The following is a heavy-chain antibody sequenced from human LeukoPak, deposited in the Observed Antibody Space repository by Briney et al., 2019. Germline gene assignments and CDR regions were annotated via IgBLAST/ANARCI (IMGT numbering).Heavy chain of an antibody. CDR2: INSDGSWT. CDR3: VSFYETY. V-gene: IGHV3-74*01. D-gene: IGHD2-2*01. CDR1: GNYW. J-gene: IGHJ4*02. Sequence: GGSLRLSCAASGNYWMHWVRQAPGKGLVWVSHINSDGSWTSYADSVKGRFIISKDNAKNTVYLQMNNLRAEDTAVYYCVSFYETYWGRGTLVTVSS.